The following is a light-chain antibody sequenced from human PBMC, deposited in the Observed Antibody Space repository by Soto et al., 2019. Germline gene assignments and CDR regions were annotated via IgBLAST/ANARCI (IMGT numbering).Light chain of an antibody. V-gene: IGKV3-20*01. Sequence: FLTQSTVTLSLSPRERANLFCGASGSVSNNYLARYQQKPGQAPRLLIYGASNRATGIPDRVSGSGSGTDFTLTISRLEPEDFAVYYCQQYDSSGTFGQGTKVDI. CDR3: QQYDSSGT. CDR2: GAS. J-gene: IGKJ1*01. CDR1: GSVSNNY.